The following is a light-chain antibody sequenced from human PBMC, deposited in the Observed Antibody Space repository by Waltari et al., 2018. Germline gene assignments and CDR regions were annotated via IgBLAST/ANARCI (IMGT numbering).Light chain of an antibody. CDR2: AVS. CDR3: SSYAGSSKGV. J-gene: IGLJ2*01. CDR1: SSDVGNYKL. V-gene: IGLV2-23*02. Sequence: QSALTQPASVSGSPGQSITLPCTGTSSDVGNYKLVSWYQQHPGKAPKLMSYAVSKRPSGVSDRFSGSKSGDMASLTISGLQPEDEAEYFCSSYAGSSKGVFGGGTKVTVL.